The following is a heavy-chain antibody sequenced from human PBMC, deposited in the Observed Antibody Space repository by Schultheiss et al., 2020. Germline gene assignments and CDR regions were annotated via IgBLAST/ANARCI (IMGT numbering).Heavy chain of an antibody. J-gene: IGHJ4*02. CDR1: GGSISTYY. CDR2: INHSGST. CDR3: ARLKVDTAMVTD. V-gene: IGHV4-34*01. D-gene: IGHD5-18*01. Sequence: SETLSLTCSVSGGSISTYYWSWIRQPPGKGLEWIGEINHSGSTNYNPSLKSRVTISVDTSKNQFSLKLSSVTAADTAVYYCARLKVDTAMVTDWGQGTLVTVSS.